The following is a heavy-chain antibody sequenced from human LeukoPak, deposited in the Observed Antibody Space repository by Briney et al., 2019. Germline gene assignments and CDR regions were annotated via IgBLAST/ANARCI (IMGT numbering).Heavy chain of an antibody. Sequence: SETLSLTCAVYGGSFCGYYWSWIRQPPGKGLEWIGEINHSGSTNYNPSLKSRVTISVDTSKNQFSPKLSSVTAADTALYFCVRRGGSGSYRYYYGRDVWGQGTTVTVSS. CDR1: GGSFCGYY. J-gene: IGHJ6*02. V-gene: IGHV4-34*01. CDR3: VRRGGSGSYRYYYGRDV. D-gene: IGHD3-10*01. CDR2: INHSGST.